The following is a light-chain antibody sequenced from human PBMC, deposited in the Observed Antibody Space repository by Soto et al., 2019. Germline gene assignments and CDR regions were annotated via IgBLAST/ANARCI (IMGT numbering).Light chain of an antibody. Sequence: DIQMTQSPSTLAASVGDTVTMTCRSSSKWLAWYQKKPGKAPKLLIYDVSNLERGVPPRFSGSTSGAESTLHINGLQPDDLGTYYCQHTTDFTFGQGTKVEIK. J-gene: IGKJ2*01. V-gene: IGKV1-5*01. CDR2: DVS. CDR1: SSSKW. CDR3: QHTTDFT.